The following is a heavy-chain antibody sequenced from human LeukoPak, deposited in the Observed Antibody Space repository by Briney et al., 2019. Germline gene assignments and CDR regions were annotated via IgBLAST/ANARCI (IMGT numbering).Heavy chain of an antibody. V-gene: IGHV3-23*01. CDR1: GFTFSSHA. D-gene: IGHD2-2*01. CDR2: LSGSGHNT. J-gene: IGHJ4*02. Sequence: GGSLRLSCAASGFTFSSHALSWVRQAPGKGLEGVSSLSGSGHNTYYADSVKGRFTISRDNSKNTVYLQMNSLRAEDTAVYYCAKDPYGTRYFDYWGQGTLVTVSS. CDR3: AKDPYGTRYFDY.